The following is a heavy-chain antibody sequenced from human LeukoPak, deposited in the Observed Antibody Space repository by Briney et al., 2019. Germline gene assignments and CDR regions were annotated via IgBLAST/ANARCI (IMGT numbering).Heavy chain of an antibody. D-gene: IGHD6-19*01. CDR3: ARGAGIALAYYFDY. Sequence: SETLSLTCAVYGGSFSGYYWSWIRQPPGEGMEWIGEINHSGSTNYNPSLKSRVTISVDTSKNQFSLKLSSVTAADTAVYYCARGAGIALAYYFDYWGQGTLVTVSS. CDR2: INHSGST. V-gene: IGHV4-34*01. J-gene: IGHJ4*02. CDR1: GGSFSGYY.